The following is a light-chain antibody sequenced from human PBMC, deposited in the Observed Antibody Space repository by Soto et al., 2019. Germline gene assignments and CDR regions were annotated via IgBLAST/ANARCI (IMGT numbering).Light chain of an antibody. CDR1: QSVSSN. J-gene: IGKJ5*01. CDR3: QQYNNWPRA. V-gene: IGKV3-15*01. CDR2: GAS. Sequence: DIVMTQSPATLSVSPGERATLPCRASQSVSSNLAWYQQKPGQAPRLLIYGASTRATGIPASFSGSGSGTEFTLTISSLQSEDFAIYYCQQYNNWPRAFGQGTRLEIK.